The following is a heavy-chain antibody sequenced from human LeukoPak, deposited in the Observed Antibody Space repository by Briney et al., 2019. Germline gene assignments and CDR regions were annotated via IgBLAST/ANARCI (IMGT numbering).Heavy chain of an antibody. CDR1: GGTFSSYA. V-gene: IGHV1-69*04. Sequence: SVKVSCKASGGTFSSYAISWVRQAPGQGLEWMGRIIPILGIANYAQKFQGRVTITADKSTSTAYMELSSLRSEDTAVYYCARDLNYGISSSDPTIDYWGQGTLVTVSS. CDR3: ARDLNYGISSSDPTIDY. D-gene: IGHD4-17*01. J-gene: IGHJ4*02. CDR2: IIPILGIA.